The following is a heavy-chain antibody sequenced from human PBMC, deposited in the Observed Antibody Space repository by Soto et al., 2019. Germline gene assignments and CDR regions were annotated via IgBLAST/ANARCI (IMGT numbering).Heavy chain of an antibody. CDR1: GFTFSSHA. CDR2: ISGSGGST. V-gene: IGHV3-23*01. D-gene: IGHD4-17*01. Sequence: GGSLRLSCAASGFTFSSHAMSWVRQAPGKGLEWVSAISGSGGSTYYADSVKGRFTISRDNSKNTLYLQMNSLRAEDTAVYCCAKSGYRVTSPFDYWGQGTLVTVSS. CDR3: AKSGYRVTSPFDY. J-gene: IGHJ4*02.